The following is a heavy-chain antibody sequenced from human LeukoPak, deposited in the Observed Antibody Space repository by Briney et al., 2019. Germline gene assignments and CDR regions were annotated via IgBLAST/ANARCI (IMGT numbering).Heavy chain of an antibody. CDR2: INPNSGGT. Sequence: ASVKVSCKASGYTFTGYYMHWVRQAPGQGLEWMGWINPNSGGTNYAQKFQGRVTMTRDTSISTAYMELSRLRSDDTAVYYCARDLSPLYSGSYGRLDYWGQGTLVTVSS. D-gene: IGHD1-26*01. V-gene: IGHV1-2*02. CDR1: GYTFTGYY. J-gene: IGHJ4*02. CDR3: ARDLSPLYSGSYGRLDY.